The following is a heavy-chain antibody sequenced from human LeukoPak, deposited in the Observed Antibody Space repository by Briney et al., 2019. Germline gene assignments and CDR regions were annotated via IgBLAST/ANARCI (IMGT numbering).Heavy chain of an antibody. Sequence: GGSLRLSCAASGFTFSSYSMNWVRQAPGKGLEWVSSISSSSSSYIYYADSVKGRFTISRDNAKNSLYLQMNSLRAEDTAVYYCARDSDARPIDYWGQGTLVTVSS. D-gene: IGHD6-6*01. J-gene: IGHJ4*02. CDR1: GFTFSSYS. CDR3: ARDSDARPIDY. V-gene: IGHV3-21*01. CDR2: ISSSSSSYI.